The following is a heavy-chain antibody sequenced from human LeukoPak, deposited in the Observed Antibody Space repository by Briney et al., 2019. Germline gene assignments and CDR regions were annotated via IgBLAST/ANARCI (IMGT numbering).Heavy chain of an antibody. Sequence: GGSLRLSCAASGFTFSSYAMHWVRQAPGKGLEWVAVISYDGSNKYYADSVKGRFTISRDNSKNTLYLQMSSLRSEDTAVYYCARPSYYGSGSQVFDYWGQGTLVTVSS. CDR2: ISYDGSNK. CDR3: ARPSYYGSGSQVFDY. CDR1: GFTFSSYA. J-gene: IGHJ4*02. V-gene: IGHV3-30*04. D-gene: IGHD3-10*01.